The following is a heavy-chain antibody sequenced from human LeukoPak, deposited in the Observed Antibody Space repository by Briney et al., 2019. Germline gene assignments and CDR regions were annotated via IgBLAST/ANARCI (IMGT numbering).Heavy chain of an antibody. CDR1: GYTFTSYY. J-gene: IGHJ6*02. CDR2: INPSGGST. V-gene: IGHV1-46*01. Sequence: ASVKVSCEASGYTFTSYYMHWVRQAPGQGLEWMGIINPSGGSTSYAQKFQGRVTMTRDTSTSTVYMELSSLRSEDTAVYYCARAKYYYGSGSNSYYYYGLGVWGQGTTVTVSS. D-gene: IGHD3-10*01. CDR3: ARAKYYYGSGSNSYYYYGLGV.